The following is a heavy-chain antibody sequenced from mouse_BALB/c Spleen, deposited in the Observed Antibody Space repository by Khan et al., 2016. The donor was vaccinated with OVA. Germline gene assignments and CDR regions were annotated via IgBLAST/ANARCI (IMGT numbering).Heavy chain of an antibody. CDR3: ARDYGFTY. V-gene: IGHV5-6-5*01. Sequence: EVELVESGGGLVQPGGSLKLSCEGSGFTFSNYAMSWVRQTPERKLEWVASISSGGNTYYSVSVMGRCTISRDNARKFLYLQMCSPGSADTAMYYCARDYGFTYWGQGTLVTVSA. J-gene: IGHJ3*01. CDR1: GFTFSNYA. CDR2: ISSGGNT.